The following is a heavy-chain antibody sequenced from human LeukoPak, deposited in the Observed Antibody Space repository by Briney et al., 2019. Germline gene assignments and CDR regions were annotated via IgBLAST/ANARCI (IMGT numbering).Heavy chain of an antibody. CDR2: INHSGST. CDR1: GGSFSGYY. D-gene: IGHD6-13*01. V-gene: IGHV4-34*01. Sequence: SETLSLTCAVYGGSFSGYYWSWIRQPPGKGLEWIGEINHSGSTNYNPSLKSRVTISVDTSKNQFSLKLSSVTAADTAVYYCARHGHSSSWSWFDPWGQGTLVTVSS. J-gene: IGHJ5*02. CDR3: ARHGHSSSWSWFDP.